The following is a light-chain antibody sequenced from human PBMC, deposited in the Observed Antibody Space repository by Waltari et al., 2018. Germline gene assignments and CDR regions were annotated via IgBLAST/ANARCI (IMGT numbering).Light chain of an antibody. V-gene: IGLV1-44*01. CDR2: TNR. J-gene: IGLJ3*02. CDR3: AAWDDSLDGWV. Sequence: QSVLTQPPSAAGTPGQGVPIPCSGRSSNIGANPVNWYHHPPGSAPKLLIYTNRHRPSGVPDRFSGSKSGTSASLAISGLQLLDEADYYCAAWDDSLDGWVFGGGTRVTVL. CDR1: SSNIGANP.